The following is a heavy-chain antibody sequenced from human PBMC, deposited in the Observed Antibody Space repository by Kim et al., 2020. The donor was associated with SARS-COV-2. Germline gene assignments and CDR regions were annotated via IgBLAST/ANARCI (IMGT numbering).Heavy chain of an antibody. CDR1: GGSISSYY. D-gene: IGHD2-2*01. CDR3: AREMDSSDIVVVPAADFSDPFDP. J-gene: IGHJ5*02. V-gene: IGHV4-4*07. CDR2: IYTSGST. Sequence: SETLSLTCTVTGGSISSYYWSWIRQPAGKGLEWIGRIYTSGSTNYNPSLKSRVTMSVDTSKNQFSLKLSSVTAADTAVYYCAREMDSSDIVVVPAADFSDPFDPWGQGTLVTVSS.